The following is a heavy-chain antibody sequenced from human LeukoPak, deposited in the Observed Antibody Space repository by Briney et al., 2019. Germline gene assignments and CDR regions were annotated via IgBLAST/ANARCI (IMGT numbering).Heavy chain of an antibody. CDR2: IYSGGST. D-gene: IGHD3-22*01. V-gene: IGHV3-66*04. J-gene: IGHJ2*01. CDR1: GFTFSSYG. Sequence: GSLRLSCAASGFTFSSYGMHWVRQAPGKGLEWVSVIYSGGSTYYADSVKGRFTISRDNSKNTLYLQMNSLRAEDTAVYYCASHYYDSSGYYRYFDLWGRGTLVTVSS. CDR3: ASHYYDSSGYYRYFDL.